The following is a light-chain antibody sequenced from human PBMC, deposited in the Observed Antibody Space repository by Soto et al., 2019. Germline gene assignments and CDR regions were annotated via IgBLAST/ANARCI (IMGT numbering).Light chain of an antibody. Sequence: EIVLTQSPCTLSLSPGERATLSCRASQSVSGSSLAWYQHTPGQAPRLLIYAASSRDAGVPDRFSGSGSGTDFTLTISRLEPEDFAVYYCQQYGSSPWTFGHGSKVDIK. CDR1: QSVSGSS. CDR2: AAS. CDR3: QQYGSSPWT. V-gene: IGKV3-20*01. J-gene: IGKJ1*01.